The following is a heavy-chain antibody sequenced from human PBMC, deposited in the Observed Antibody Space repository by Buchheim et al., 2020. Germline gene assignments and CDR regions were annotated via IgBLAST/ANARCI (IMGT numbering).Heavy chain of an antibody. V-gene: IGHV3-23*01. CDR1: GFTFSSYA. CDR3: AKVPSSAWIFDN. J-gene: IGHJ4*02. CDR2: ISGSGGST. D-gene: IGHD6-19*01. Sequence: EVQLLESGGDLVQPGGSLRLSCAASGFTFSSYAMRWVRQAPGKGPEWVSAISGSGGSTYYADSVKGRFTISRDNSKKTLYLQMSSLTGEDTAVYYCAKVPSSAWIFDNGGQETL.